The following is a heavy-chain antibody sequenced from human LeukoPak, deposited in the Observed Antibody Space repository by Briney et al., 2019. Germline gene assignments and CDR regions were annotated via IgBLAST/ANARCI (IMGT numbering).Heavy chain of an antibody. Sequence: GGSLRLSCAASGFTVSTYYMSWVRQAPGKGLEWVSIIYGGGDTSYADSVKGRFTISRDNSKNTLYLQINSLRADDTAVFYCARGGLGSAFDNWGQGTLVTVSS. D-gene: IGHD6-19*01. CDR2: IYGGGDT. CDR3: ARGGLGSAFDN. J-gene: IGHJ4*02. CDR1: GFTVSTYY. V-gene: IGHV3-53*01.